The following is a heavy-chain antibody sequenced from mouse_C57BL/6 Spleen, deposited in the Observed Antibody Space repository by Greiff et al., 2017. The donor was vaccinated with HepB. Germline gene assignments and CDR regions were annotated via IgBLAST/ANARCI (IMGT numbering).Heavy chain of an antibody. V-gene: IGHV2-5*01. CDR1: GFSFTSYG. J-gene: IGHJ3*01. Sequence: QVQLKESGPGLVQPSQCLSITCTVSGFSFTSYGVHWVRQSPGKGLEWLGVICSGGSTDYNAAVMSRLSITKDNSKSQVFFKMNRLQADDTAIYYCATPYDYEWFAYWGQGTLVTVSA. D-gene: IGHD2-4*01. CDR3: ATPYDYEWFAY. CDR2: ICSGGST.